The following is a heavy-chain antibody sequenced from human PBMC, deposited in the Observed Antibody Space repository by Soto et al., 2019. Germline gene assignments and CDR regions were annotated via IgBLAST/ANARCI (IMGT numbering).Heavy chain of an antibody. Sequence: GESLKISCKGSGYSTTSYCIGWLRQMPGKGVEWLGLIYRGDSDTRYSPSFQGQATISADPFSSTAYLQWSSLKASDTAMYYCARTPSRLAAGVACSYGMECWGQETPVTVAS. D-gene: IGHD6-13*01. CDR1: GYSTTSYC. CDR2: IYRGDSDT. J-gene: IGHJ6*02. V-gene: IGHV5-51*01. CDR3: ARTPSRLAAGVACSYGMEC.